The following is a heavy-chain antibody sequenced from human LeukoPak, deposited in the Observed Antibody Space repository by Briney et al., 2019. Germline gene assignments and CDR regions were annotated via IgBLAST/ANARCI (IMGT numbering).Heavy chain of an antibody. CDR2: ISGSGGST. Sequence: GGSLRLSCAASGFTFSSYSMNWVRQAPGKGLEWVSAISGSGGSTYYADSVKGRFTISRDNSKNTLYLQMNSLRAEDTAVYYCAKDTYDYVWGSYSWWGQGTLVTVSS. J-gene: IGHJ4*02. CDR1: GFTFSSYS. D-gene: IGHD3-16*01. CDR3: AKDTYDYVWGSYSW. V-gene: IGHV3-23*01.